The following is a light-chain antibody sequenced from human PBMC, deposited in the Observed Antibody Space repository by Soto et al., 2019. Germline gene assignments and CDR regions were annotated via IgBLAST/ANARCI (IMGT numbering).Light chain of an antibody. Sequence: AIRMTQSPSSFSASTGDRVTITCRASQGISSYLAWYQQKPGKAPKLLIYAASTLQSGVPSRFSGSGSGTEFTLTISCLQSEDFATYYCQQYYSYPSSTFGPGTKVDIK. CDR1: QGISSY. CDR2: AAS. V-gene: IGKV1-8*01. J-gene: IGKJ3*01. CDR3: QQYYSYPSST.